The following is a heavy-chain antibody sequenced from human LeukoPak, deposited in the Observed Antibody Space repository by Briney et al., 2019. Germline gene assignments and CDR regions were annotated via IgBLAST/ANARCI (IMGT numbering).Heavy chain of an antibody. V-gene: IGHV1-2*04. D-gene: IGHD4-17*01. CDR3: AREWDDGTTVTTYYFDY. Sequence: ASVKVSCKASGYTFTGYYMHWVRQAPGQGLEWMGWINPNSGGTNYAQKFQGWVTMTRDTSISTAYMELSRLRSDDTAVYYCAREWDDGTTVTTYYFDYWGQGTLVTVSS. CDR2: INPNSGGT. CDR1: GYTFTGYY. J-gene: IGHJ4*02.